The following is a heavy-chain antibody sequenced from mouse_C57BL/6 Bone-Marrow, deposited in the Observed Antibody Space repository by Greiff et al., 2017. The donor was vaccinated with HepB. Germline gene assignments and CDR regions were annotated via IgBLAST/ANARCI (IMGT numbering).Heavy chain of an antibody. D-gene: IGHD1-1*01. V-gene: IGHV14-4*01. Sequence: VQLQQSGAELVRPGASVKLSCTASGFNIKDDYMHWVKQRPEQGLEWIGWIDPENGDTEYASKFQGKATITADTSSNTAYLQLSSLTSEDTAVYYCITTVVALDYYARDYWGQGTSVTVSS. CDR3: ITTVVALDYYARDY. CDR1: GFNIKDDY. CDR2: IDPENGDT. J-gene: IGHJ4*01.